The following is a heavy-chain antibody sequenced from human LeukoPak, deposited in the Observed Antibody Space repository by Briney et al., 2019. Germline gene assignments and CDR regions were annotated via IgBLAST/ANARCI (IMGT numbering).Heavy chain of an antibody. CDR2: ISGGGGTI. CDR1: GFTFSAYS. J-gene: IGHJ4*02. CDR3: AATASDY. Sequence: PGGSLRLSCAASGFTFSAYSMNWVRQAPGKGLEWVSFISGGGGTIYYADSVKGRFTISRDNAKNSLHLQMDSLRVEDTAVYYCAATASDYWGQGTLVTVSS. V-gene: IGHV3-48*01.